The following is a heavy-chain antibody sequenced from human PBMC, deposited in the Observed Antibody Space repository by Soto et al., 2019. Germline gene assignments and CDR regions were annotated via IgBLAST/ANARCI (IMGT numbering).Heavy chain of an antibody. CDR3: ARDGSIVGATGFYY. CDR1: GYTFTSYG. CDR2: ISAYNGNT. J-gene: IGHJ4*02. V-gene: IGHV1-18*01. Sequence: ASVKVSCKASGYTFTSYGITWVRRAPGQGLEWMGWISAYNGNTNYAQKLQGRVTMTTDISTSTAYMELRSLRSDDTAVYYCARDGSIVGATGFYYWGQGTLVTVSS. D-gene: IGHD1-26*01.